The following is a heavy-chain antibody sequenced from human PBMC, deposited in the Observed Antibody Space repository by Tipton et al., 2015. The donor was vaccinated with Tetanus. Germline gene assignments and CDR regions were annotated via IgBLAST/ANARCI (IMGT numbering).Heavy chain of an antibody. CDR2: IKQDGTDY. J-gene: IGHJ4*02. CDR3: AREGSGQDFDY. CDR1: GFTFSSQW. V-gene: IGHV3-7*01. D-gene: IGHD3-10*01. Sequence: SLRLSCAASGFTFSSQWMSWVHQAPGKGLEWVANIKQDGTDYRYVDSVKGRFTISRDNAKNSLYLQMNSLRAEDTAVYYCAREGSGQDFDYWGRGTLVTVSS.